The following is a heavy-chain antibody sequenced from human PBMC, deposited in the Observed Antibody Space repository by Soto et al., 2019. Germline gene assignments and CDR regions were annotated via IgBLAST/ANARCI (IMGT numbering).Heavy chain of an antibody. D-gene: IGHD5-18*01. CDR2: INAGNGNT. J-gene: IGHJ4*02. CDR1: GYTLTKLS. Sequence: GSVKVSCKVSGYTLTKLSMHWVRQAPGKGLEWMGWINAGNGNTKYSQKFQGRVTITRDTSASTAYMELSSLRSEDTAVYYCARDPGYSYGYNWGQGTLVTVSS. CDR3: ARDPGYSYGYN. V-gene: IGHV1-3*01.